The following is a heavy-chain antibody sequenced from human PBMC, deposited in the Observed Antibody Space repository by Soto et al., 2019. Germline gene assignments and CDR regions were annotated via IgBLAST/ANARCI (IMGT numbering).Heavy chain of an antibody. D-gene: IGHD1-26*01. CDR1: GGSISSSSYY. J-gene: IGHJ6*03. CDR2: IYYSGST. V-gene: IGHV4-39*01. CDR3: ARSTTSPAYYYYYMDV. Sequence: SETLSLTCTVSGGSISSSSYYWGWIRQPPGKGLEWIGSIYYSGSTYYNPSLKSRVTISVDTSKNQFSLKLSSVTAADTAVYYCARSTTSPAYYYYYMDVWGKGTTVTVSS.